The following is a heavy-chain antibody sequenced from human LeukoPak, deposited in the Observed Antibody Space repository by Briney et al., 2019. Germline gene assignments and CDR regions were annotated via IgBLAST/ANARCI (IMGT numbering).Heavy chain of an antibody. Sequence: GGSLRLSCAASGFTFSSYAMRWVRQAPGKGLEWVSAISGSGGSTYYADSVKGRFTISRDNSKHTLYLQMNSLRAEDTAVYYCATKVPGTSHFSHWGQGILVTVSS. J-gene: IGHJ4*02. D-gene: IGHD6-19*01. V-gene: IGHV3-23*01. CDR2: ISGSGGST. CDR3: ATKVPGTSHFSH. CDR1: GFTFSSYA.